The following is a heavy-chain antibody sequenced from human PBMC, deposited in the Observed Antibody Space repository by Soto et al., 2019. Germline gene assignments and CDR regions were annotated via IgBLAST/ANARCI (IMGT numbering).Heavy chain of an antibody. V-gene: IGHV3-23*01. CDR1: GFTFSSYA. Sequence: HPGGSLRLSCAASGFTFSSYAMSWVRQAPGKGLEWVSAISGSGGSTYYADSVKGRFTISRDNSKNTLYLQMNSLRAEDTAVYYCAKDARGYYGSGSYLFDFWGQGTLVTVSS. CDR3: AKDARGYYGSGSYLFDF. J-gene: IGHJ4*02. D-gene: IGHD3-10*01. CDR2: ISGSGGST.